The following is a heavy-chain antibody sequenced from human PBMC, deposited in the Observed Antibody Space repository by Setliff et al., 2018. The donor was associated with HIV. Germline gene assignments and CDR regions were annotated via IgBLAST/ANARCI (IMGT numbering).Heavy chain of an antibody. J-gene: IGHJ4*02. CDR1: GYTLTELS. V-gene: IGHV1-24*01. CDR2: FDPEDGET. CDR3: ATWEIAVAGTGFDY. D-gene: IGHD6-19*01. Sequence: GASVKVSCKVSGYTLTELSMHWVRQAPGKGLEWMGGFDPEDGETIYAQKFQGRVTMTEDTSTDTAYMELSSLRSEDTAVYYCATWEIAVAGTGFDYWGQGTLVTVSS.